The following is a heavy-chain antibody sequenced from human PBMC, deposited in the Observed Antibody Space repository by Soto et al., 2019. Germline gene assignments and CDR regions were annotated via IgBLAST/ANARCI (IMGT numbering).Heavy chain of an antibody. J-gene: IGHJ6*02. CDR1: GFTFSSYA. CDR3: ARDLVVVAAREIPSRMDV. V-gene: IGHV3-30-3*01. D-gene: IGHD2-15*01. Sequence: QVQLVESGGGVVQPGRSLRLSCAASGFTFSSYAMHWVRQAPGKGLEWVAVISYDGSNKYYADSVKGRFTISRDNSKNTLYLQMNSLRAEDTAVYYCARDLVVVAAREIPSRMDVWGQGTRSPSP. CDR2: ISYDGSNK.